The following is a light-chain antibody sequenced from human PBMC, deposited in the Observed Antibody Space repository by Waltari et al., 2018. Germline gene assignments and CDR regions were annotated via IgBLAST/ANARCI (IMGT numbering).Light chain of an antibody. CDR1: QSVTRAL. CDR3: QHYVRLPAT. Sequence: EILLTQSPGTLSLSPGERATLSCRASQSVTRALAWYQQKPGQAPRLLIYGASKRATGIPDTFSGSGSGTDFSLTISRLDREDFAVYYCQHYVRLPATFGQGTKVEIK. V-gene: IGKV3-20*01. J-gene: IGKJ1*01. CDR2: GAS.